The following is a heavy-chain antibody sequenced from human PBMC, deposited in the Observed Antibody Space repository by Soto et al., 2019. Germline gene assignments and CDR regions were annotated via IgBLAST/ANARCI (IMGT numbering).Heavy chain of an antibody. CDR1: GGTFSSYA. J-gene: IGHJ5*02. CDR3: ARVVGIAVTNWFDP. V-gene: IGHV1-69*13. Sequence: SVKVSCKASGGTFSSYAISWVRQAPGQGLEWMGGIIPIFGTANYAQKFQGRVTITADESTSTAYMELSSLRSEDTAVYYCARVVGIAVTNWFDPWGQGTLVTVSS. D-gene: IGHD6-19*01. CDR2: IIPIFGTA.